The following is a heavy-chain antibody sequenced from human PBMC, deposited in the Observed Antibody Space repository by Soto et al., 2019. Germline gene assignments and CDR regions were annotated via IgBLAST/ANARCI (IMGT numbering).Heavy chain of an antibody. CDR3: ASNYYDSSFSAYYYYGMDV. Sequence: EVQLVESGGGLVQPGGSLRLSCAASGFTFSSYWMSWVRQAPGKGLEWVANIKQDGSEKYYVDSVKGRFTISRDNAKNSLYLQMNRLRAEDTAVYYCASNYYDSSFSAYYYYGMDVWGQGTTVTVSS. D-gene: IGHD3-22*01. CDR2: IKQDGSEK. V-gene: IGHV3-7*03. J-gene: IGHJ6*02. CDR1: GFTFSSYW.